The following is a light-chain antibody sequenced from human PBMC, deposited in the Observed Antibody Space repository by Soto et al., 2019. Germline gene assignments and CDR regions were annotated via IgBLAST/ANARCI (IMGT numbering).Light chain of an antibody. CDR3: AAWDDSLNGLVV. J-gene: IGLJ2*01. CDR2: SNN. Sequence: QSVLTQPPSASGTPGQRVTISCSGSSSNIGSNTVNWYRQLPGTAPKLLIYSNNQRPSGVPDSFSGSKSGTSASLAISGLQSEDEADYHCAAWDDSLNGLVVFGGGTKVTVL. CDR1: SSNIGSNT. V-gene: IGLV1-44*01.